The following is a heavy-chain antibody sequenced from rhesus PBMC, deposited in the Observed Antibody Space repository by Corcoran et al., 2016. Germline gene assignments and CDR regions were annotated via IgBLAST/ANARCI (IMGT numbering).Heavy chain of an antibody. J-gene: IGHJ4*01. V-gene: IGHV3-178*01. CDR3: ARKGEANLDY. CDR1: GFSFSDHY. D-gene: IGHD1-44*01. Sequence: EVQLVESGGGLVQPGGPLRLSCAAPGFSFSDHYMDWVRPAPGKGLEWVSRIRNGGGRTWYADSVKGRFTISRENAKNTLYFQMNSLRAEDTAVYYCARKGEANLDYWGQGVLVTVSS. CDR2: IRNGGGRT.